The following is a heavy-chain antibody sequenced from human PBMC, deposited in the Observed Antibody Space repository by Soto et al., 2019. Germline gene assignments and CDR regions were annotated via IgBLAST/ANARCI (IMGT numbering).Heavy chain of an antibody. CDR1: GGTFSSYA. CDR3: ATGYCTNGVCHAAASEPGPLDY. D-gene: IGHD2-8*01. J-gene: IGHJ4*02. CDR2: IIPIFGTA. Sequence: SVKVSCKASGGTFSSYAISWVRQAPGQGLEWMGGIIPIFGTANYAQKFQGRVTITADKSTSTAYMELSSLRSEDTAVYYCATGYCTNGVCHAAASEPGPLDYWGQGTLVAVSS. V-gene: IGHV1-69*06.